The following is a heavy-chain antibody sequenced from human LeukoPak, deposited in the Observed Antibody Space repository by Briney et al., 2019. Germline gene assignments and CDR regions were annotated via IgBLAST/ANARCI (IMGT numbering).Heavy chain of an antibody. CDR2: INHSGST. J-gene: IGHJ4*02. V-gene: IGHV4-34*01. CDR1: GGSFSGYY. CDR3: ARGGNWNYYDFWSGRLGFDY. Sequence: SETLSLTCAVYGGSFSGYYWSWIRQPPGKGLEWIGEINHSGSTNYNPSLKSRVTISVDTSKNQFSLKLSSVTAADTAVYYCARGGNWNYYDFWSGRLGFDYWGQGTLVTVSS. D-gene: IGHD3-3*01.